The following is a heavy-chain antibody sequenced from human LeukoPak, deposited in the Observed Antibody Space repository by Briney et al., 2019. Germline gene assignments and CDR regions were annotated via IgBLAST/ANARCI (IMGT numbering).Heavy chain of an antibody. J-gene: IGHJ4*02. D-gene: IGHD5-12*01. CDR3: ARARGYSGYDAGDY. CDR1: GFTFSSYW. CDR2: INSDGSST. Sequence: GGSLRLSCAASGFTFSSYWVHWVRQAPGKGLVWVSRINSDGSSTSYADSVKGRFTISRDNAKNTLYLQMNSLRAEDTAVYYCARARGYSGYDAGDYWGQGTLVTVSS. V-gene: IGHV3-74*01.